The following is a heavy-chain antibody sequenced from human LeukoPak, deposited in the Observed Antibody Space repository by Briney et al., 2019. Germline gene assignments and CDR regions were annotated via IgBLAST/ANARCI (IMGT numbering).Heavy chain of an antibody. CDR2: IKQDRSEK. Sequence: GGSLRLSCAASGFTFTNYWMSWVRQAPGKGLELVANIKQDRSEKYYVNSVKGRFTISRGNAKNSLYLQMNSLRAEDTAVYYCARLREIPVFGVVTKSTSYFDYWGQGTLVTVSS. CDR1: GFTFTNYW. J-gene: IGHJ4*02. CDR3: ARLREIPVFGVVTKSTSYFDY. D-gene: IGHD3-3*01. V-gene: IGHV3-7*01.